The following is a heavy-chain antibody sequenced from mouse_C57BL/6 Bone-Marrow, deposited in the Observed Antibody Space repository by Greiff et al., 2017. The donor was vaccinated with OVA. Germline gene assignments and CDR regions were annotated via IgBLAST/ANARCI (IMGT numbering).Heavy chain of an antibody. Sequence: QVQLQQPGAELVKPGASVKLSCKASGYTFTSYWMHWVKQRPGRGLEWIGRIDPNSGGTKYNEKFKSKATLTVDKPSSKAYMQLSSLTSEDSAVYYCVFTTVVASYYAMDYWGQGTSVTVSS. J-gene: IGHJ4*01. CDR3: VFTTVVASYYAMDY. V-gene: IGHV1-72*01. D-gene: IGHD1-1*01. CDR1: GYTFTSYW. CDR2: IDPNSGGT.